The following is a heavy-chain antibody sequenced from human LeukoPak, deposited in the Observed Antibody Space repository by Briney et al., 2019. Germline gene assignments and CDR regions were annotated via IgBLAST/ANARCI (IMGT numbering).Heavy chain of an antibody. Sequence: GESLKISCKGSGYSFTSYWIGWVRQMPGKGLEWMGIIYPGDSDTRYSPSFQGQVTISADKSISTAYLQWSSLKASDTAMYYCARQTQTTIFGVVIQNFDYWGQGTLVTVSS. J-gene: IGHJ4*02. CDR2: IYPGDSDT. V-gene: IGHV5-51*01. CDR3: ARQTQTTIFGVVIQNFDY. CDR1: GYSFTSYW. D-gene: IGHD3-3*01.